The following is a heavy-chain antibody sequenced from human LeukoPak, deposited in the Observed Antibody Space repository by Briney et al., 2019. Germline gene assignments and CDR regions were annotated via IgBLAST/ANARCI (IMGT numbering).Heavy chain of an antibody. CDR1: GYTFNNVG. J-gene: IGHJ4*02. V-gene: IGHV3-30*02. Sequence: GGSLRLSCAASGYTFNNVGMHWVRQDPGKGLEGVACIGYEGGNKYYADSVKGRFTISKDNSKAKLYLQMNSLRPEDTAVYYFAKYLHVRYSSDYWGQGPLVTVSS. CDR3: AKYLHVRYSSDY. CDR2: IGYEGGNK. D-gene: IGHD2-21*01.